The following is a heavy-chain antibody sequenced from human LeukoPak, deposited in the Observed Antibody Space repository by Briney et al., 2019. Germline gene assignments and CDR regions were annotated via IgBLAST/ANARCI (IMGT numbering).Heavy chain of an antibody. CDR2: ISSGSSTI. V-gene: IGHV3-48*02. Sequence: PGGSLRLSCAASGFTFDDYGMSWVRQAPGKGLEWVSYISSGSSTIYYADSVKGRFTISRDNAKNSLYLQMNSLRDEDTAVYYCVRDTKEWNPWGQGTLVTVSS. CDR1: GFTFDDYG. CDR3: VRDTKEWNP. D-gene: IGHD3-3*01. J-gene: IGHJ5*02.